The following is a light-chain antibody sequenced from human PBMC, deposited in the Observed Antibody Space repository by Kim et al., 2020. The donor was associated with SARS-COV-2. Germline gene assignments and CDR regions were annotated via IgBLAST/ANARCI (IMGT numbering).Light chain of an antibody. CDR1: ENICTW. CDR3: QHYSRFPYT. Sequence: SASVGDRVTLPCRASENICTWLACYQQKPGRAPSLLIYLASTLESGVPSRFSGTGSGTEFSLSITSLQPDDFATYYCQHYSRFPYTFGQGTKLEIK. CDR2: LAS. J-gene: IGKJ2*01. V-gene: IGKV1-5*03.